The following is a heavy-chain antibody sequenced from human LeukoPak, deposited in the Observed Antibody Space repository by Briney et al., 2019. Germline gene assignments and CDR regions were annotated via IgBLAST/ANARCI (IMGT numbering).Heavy chain of an antibody. J-gene: IGHJ5*02. CDR2: INPNDGGT. CDR3: ARDEAIYNGAWKQTNWFDP. V-gene: IGHV1-2*02. D-gene: IGHD2-8*01. Sequence: ASVRVSCKASGYRFIDYFIHWVRQAPGHGLEWMGWINPNDGGTKYAQKFQGRVTMSRDTSISTAYMELTSLTYDDTATYFCARDEAIYNGAWKQTNWFDPWGQGTQVTVSS. CDR1: GYRFIDYF.